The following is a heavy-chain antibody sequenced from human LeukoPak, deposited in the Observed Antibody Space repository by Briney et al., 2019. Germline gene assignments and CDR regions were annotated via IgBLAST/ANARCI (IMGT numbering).Heavy chain of an antibody. V-gene: IGHV3-23*01. J-gene: IGHJ4*02. CDR1: GFTFSSYA. D-gene: IGHD6-13*01. CDR3: AKASHRSSSWRN. Sequence: PGGSLRLSCAASGFTFSSYAMSWVRQAPGKGLEWVSAISGSGGSTYYADSVKGRFTISRDNSKDTLYLQINSLRAEDTAVYYCAKASHRSSSWRNWGQGTLVTVSS. CDR2: ISGSGGST.